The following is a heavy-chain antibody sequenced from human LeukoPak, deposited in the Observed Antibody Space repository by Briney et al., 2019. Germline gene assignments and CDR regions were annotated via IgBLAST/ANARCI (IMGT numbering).Heavy chain of an antibody. D-gene: IGHD4-23*01. J-gene: IGHJ4*02. V-gene: IGHV3-49*04. CDR1: GFTFRDYV. Sequence: GGSLRLSCRASGFTFRDYVMTWVRQAPGKGLEWVGFIRSKVYGGTTEYAASVKGRFIISRDDSKSIAYLQMNSLKTEDTAVYYCTRDYGGFGYWGQGTLVTVSS. CDR3: TRDYGGFGY. CDR2: IRSKVYGGTT.